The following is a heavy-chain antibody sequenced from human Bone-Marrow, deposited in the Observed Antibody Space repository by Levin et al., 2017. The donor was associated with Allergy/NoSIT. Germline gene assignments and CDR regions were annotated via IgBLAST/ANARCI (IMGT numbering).Heavy chain of an antibody. CDR2: ISSSGSST. CDR3: AARYCSGGSCSGYFDY. Sequence: PGGSLRLSCAASGFTFSSYAIHWVRQAPGKGLEYVSAISSSGSSTYYADSVEGRFTISRDNSKNTVYLQMGSLRAEGMAVYYCAARYCSGGSCSGYFDYWGQGTLVAVSS. CDR1: GFTFSSYA. V-gene: IGHV3-64*02. J-gene: IGHJ4*02. D-gene: IGHD2-15*01.